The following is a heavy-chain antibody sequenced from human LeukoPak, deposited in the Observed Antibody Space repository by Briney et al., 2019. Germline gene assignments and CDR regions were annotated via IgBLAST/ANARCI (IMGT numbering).Heavy chain of an antibody. Sequence: SETLSLTCAVYGGPFSGYYWSWIRQPPGKGLEWIGEINHSGSTNYNPSLKSRVTISVDTSKNQFSLKLSSVTAADTAVYYCARGRMKWFDPWGQGTLVTVSS. CDR2: INHSGST. CDR1: GGPFSGYY. V-gene: IGHV4-34*01. D-gene: IGHD1-14*01. CDR3: ARGRMKWFDP. J-gene: IGHJ5*02.